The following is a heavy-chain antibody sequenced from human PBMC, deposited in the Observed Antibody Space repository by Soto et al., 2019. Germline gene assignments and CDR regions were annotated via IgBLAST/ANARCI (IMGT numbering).Heavy chain of an antibody. V-gene: IGHV1-46*03. CDR2: IHPSGGGS. J-gene: IGHJ4*02. D-gene: IGHD2-21*02. Sequence: ASVKVSCKASGGTFSSYAINWVRQAPGQGLEWMGIIHPSGGGSTYAQKFLGRVTMTRDTSTSTVFMELSSLRSADTAVYYCARGGHIAVVTASFDYWGQGTLVTV. CDR1: GGTFSSYA. CDR3: ARGGHIAVVTASFDY.